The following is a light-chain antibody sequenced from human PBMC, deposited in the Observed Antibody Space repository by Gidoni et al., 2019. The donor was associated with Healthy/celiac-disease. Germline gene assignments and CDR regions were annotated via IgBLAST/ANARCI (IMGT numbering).Light chain of an antibody. Sequence: DIQMTQSPSSLSASVGDRVTITCRASQSISSYLNWYQQKPGKAPKLLIYAASSLQSGVPSRFSGSGSGTDFTLTISSLQPEDFATCYCRQSYSTPRTFGGGTKVEIK. CDR1: QSISSY. CDR2: AAS. V-gene: IGKV1-39*01. CDR3: RQSYSTPRT. J-gene: IGKJ4*01.